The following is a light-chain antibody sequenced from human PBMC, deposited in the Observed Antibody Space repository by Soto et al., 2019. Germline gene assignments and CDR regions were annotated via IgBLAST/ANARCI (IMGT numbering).Light chain of an antibody. CDR1: QSVSSSY. CDR2: ATS. V-gene: IGKV3D-20*02. Sequence: EIVLTQSPGTLSLSPGERATLSCRASQSVSSSYLAWYQQKPGQAPRLLIYATSNRGTGIPDRFSGSGSGRDFTLTIDRLEPEDFAVYYCQQRSDWPLTFGGGTKVDIK. J-gene: IGKJ4*01. CDR3: QQRSDWPLT.